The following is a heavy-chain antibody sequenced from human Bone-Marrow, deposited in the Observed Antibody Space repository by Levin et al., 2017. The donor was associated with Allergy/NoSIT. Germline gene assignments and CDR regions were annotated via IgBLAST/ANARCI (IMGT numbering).Heavy chain of an antibody. D-gene: IGHD2-2*01. J-gene: IGHJ6*02. CDR1: GFTFSSYA. Sequence: GGSLRLSCAASGFTFSSYAMSWVRQAPGKGLEWVSAISGSGGSTYYADSVKGRFTISRDNSKNTLYLQMNSLRAEDTAVYYCAKDMKAPKRVNRYCSSTSCYDYYDGMDVWGQGTTVTVSS. V-gene: IGHV3-23*01. CDR2: ISGSGGST. CDR3: AKDMKAPKRVNRYCSSTSCYDYYDGMDV.